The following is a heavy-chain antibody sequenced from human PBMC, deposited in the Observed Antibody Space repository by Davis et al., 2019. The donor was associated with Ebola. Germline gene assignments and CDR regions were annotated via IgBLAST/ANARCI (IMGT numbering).Heavy chain of an antibody. CDR2: INPSGGST. Sequence: AASVKVSCKASGYTFTSYGISWVRQAPGQGLEWMGIINPSGGSTSYAQKFQGRVTMTRDTSTSTVYMELSGLRSEVTAVYYCARAPHWGSPFDYWGQGTLVTVSS. D-gene: IGHD7-27*01. CDR1: GYTFTSYG. V-gene: IGHV1-46*01. J-gene: IGHJ4*02. CDR3: ARAPHWGSPFDY.